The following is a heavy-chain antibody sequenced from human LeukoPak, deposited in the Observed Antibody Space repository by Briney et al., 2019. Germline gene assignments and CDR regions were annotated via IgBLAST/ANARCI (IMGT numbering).Heavy chain of an antibody. Sequence: PGGSLRLSCAASGFTFSNYAMSWVRQAPGKGLEWVSTISGPGGATFYADSVKGRFTISRDNSKNTLYLQMNSLRAEDTAVYYCARASGGYCSSTSCYTPYDYWGQGTLVTVSS. V-gene: IGHV3-23*01. J-gene: IGHJ4*02. CDR1: GFTFSNYA. CDR3: ARASGGYCSSTSCYTPYDY. CDR2: ISGPGGAT. D-gene: IGHD2-2*02.